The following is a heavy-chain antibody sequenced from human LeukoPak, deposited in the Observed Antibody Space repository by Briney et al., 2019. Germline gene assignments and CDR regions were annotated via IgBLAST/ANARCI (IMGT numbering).Heavy chain of an antibody. D-gene: IGHD3-10*01. CDR2: INQSGST. CDR3: VRRSGYYGSGSYSWFDP. J-gene: IGHJ5*02. CDR1: GGSFSGYG. V-gene: IGHV4-34*01. Sequence: SETLSLTCDVYGGSFSGYGWTWIRQYPVKGLEWIGEINQSGSTNYNPSLMSRLTISVDTSKKQFSLKLSSATAADTAVYYCVRRSGYYGSGSYSWFDPWGQGTLVIVSS.